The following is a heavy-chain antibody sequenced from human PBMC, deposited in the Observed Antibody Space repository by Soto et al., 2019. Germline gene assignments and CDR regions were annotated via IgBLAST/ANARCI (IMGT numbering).Heavy chain of an antibody. CDR2: ISYDGSNK. V-gene: IGHV3-30-3*01. Sequence: GGSLRLSCAASGFTFSSYAMHWVRQAPGKGLEWVAVISYDGSNKYYADSVKGRFTISRDNSKNTLYLQMNSLRAEDTAVYYCASFGVVVAVLSNFDYWGQGTLVTVSS. J-gene: IGHJ4*02. CDR1: GFTFSSYA. D-gene: IGHD2-15*01. CDR3: ASFGVVVAVLSNFDY.